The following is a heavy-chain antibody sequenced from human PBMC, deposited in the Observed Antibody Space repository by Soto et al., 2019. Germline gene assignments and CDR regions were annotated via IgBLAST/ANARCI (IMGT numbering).Heavy chain of an antibody. D-gene: IGHD5-12*01. CDR3: AKDLMVAILLSFCDGFGI. V-gene: IGHV3-23*01. CDR2: ISGSGGST. Sequence: PGGSLRLSCAPSGFTFSSYAMSWVRQAPGKGLEWVSAISGSGGSTYYADSVKGRFTISRDNSKNTLYLQMNSLRAEDTAVYYCAKDLMVAILLSFCDGFGIWGQGTMVPVPS. CDR1: GFTFSSYA. J-gene: IGHJ3*02.